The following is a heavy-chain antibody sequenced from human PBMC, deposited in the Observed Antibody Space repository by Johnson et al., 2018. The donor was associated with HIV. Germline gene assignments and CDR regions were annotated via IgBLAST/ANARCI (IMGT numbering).Heavy chain of an antibody. Sequence: VQLVESGGGLVQPGGSLRLSCAASGFTFSNAWMSWVRQAPGKGLEWVSRINGDGSRTSYADSVKGRVTISRDNSKNTLYLQMNSLRAEDTAVYYCARDRGYSGSYTGAFDIWGQGTMVTVSS. CDR1: GFTFSNAW. V-gene: IGHV3-74*01. D-gene: IGHD1-26*01. CDR3: ARDRGYSGSYTGAFDI. CDR2: INGDGSRT. J-gene: IGHJ3*02.